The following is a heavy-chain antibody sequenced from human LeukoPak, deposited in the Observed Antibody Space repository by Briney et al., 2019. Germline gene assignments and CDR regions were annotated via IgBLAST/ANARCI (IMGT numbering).Heavy chain of an antibody. CDR3: AKDGELLWCGELYYFDN. Sequence: PGVSLTLSCSASGFTFNSYAMSRLPQAPGKGRVWVTAISGSGVSTYYADSVKSRFTISRDNSKNTLYLQTNSLRAEDTAVYYCAKDGELLWCGELYYFDNWGQGTLVTVSS. D-gene: IGHD3-10*01. CDR2: ISGSGVST. V-gene: IGHV3-23*01. CDR1: GFTFNSYA. J-gene: IGHJ4*02.